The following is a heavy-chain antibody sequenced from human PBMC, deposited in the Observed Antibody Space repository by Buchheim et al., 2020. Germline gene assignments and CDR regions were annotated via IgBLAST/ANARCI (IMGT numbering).Heavy chain of an antibody. CDR1: GFTFSSYG. V-gene: IGHV3-33*01. D-gene: IGHD2-2*01. Sequence: QVQLVESGGGVVQPGTSLRLSCAASGFTFSSYGMHWVRQAPGKGLEWVGMIYHDGSTKYYADSVKGRFTISRDNSKNTLYLQMNSLRAEDTTVYYCARDGCSSTSCYWVYYYYGMDVWGQGTT. CDR2: IYHDGSTK. J-gene: IGHJ6*02. CDR3: ARDGCSSTSCYWVYYYYGMDV.